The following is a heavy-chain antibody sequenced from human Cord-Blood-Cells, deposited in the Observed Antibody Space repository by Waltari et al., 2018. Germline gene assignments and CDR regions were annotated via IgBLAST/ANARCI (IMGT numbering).Heavy chain of an antibody. D-gene: IGHD3-10*01. CDR3: AGGSPGGWGVYYVDY. CDR1: GGSISSYY. CDR2: ITYSGST. Sequence: QEQMQESGPGLVKLSETLSITCTVSGGSISSYYWSWIRPPPGKGLVWIGYITYSGSTNNGASLKSPGAISVDPSKIQFSLKLGSVTAADTAVYYCAGGSPGGWGVYYVDYWSQGTRFTVSS. J-gene: IGHJ4*02. V-gene: IGHV4-59*01.